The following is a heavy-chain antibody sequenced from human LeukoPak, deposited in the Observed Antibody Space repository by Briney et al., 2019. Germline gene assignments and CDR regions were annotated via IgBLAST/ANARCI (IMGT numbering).Heavy chain of an antibody. Sequence: SETLSLTCTVSGGAISSYHWSWIRQPAGKGLEWIGRIYTSGSTNYNPSLKSRVTMSVDTSKNQFSLKLSSLTAADTAVYYCARVGDYALKDWGQGTLVAVSS. V-gene: IGHV4-4*07. CDR3: ARVGDYALKD. CDR1: GGAISSYH. CDR2: IYTSGST. J-gene: IGHJ4*02. D-gene: IGHD3-16*01.